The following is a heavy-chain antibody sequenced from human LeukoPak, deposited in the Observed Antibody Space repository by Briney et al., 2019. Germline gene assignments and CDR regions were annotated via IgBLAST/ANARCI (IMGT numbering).Heavy chain of an antibody. CDR3: ARSEGRYSYAGHYYYGMDV. V-gene: IGHV4-59*01. Sequence: SETLSLTCTVSGGSISSYYWSWIRHPPGKGLEWIGYIYYSGSTNYNPSLKSRVTISVDTSKNQFSLRLSSVTAADTAVYYCARSEGRYSYAGHYYYGMDVWGQGTTVTVSS. J-gene: IGHJ6*02. CDR2: IYYSGST. CDR1: GGSISSYY. D-gene: IGHD5-18*01.